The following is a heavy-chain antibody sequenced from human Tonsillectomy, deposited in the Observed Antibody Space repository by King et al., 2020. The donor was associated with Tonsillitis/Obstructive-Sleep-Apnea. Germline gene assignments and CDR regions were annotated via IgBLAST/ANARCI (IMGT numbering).Heavy chain of an antibody. D-gene: IGHD5-12*01. J-gene: IGHJ4*02. CDR3: ASDQGGSDSVFFDC. Sequence: VQLVESGGGVVQPGRSLRLSCAASGFTFSSYGMHWVRQAPGKGLEWVAVIWYDGSNEYYVDSVKGRFTISRDNSKNTLYLQMTRLRAEDTAVYYCASDQGGSDSVFFDCWGQGTLVTVSS. CDR1: GFTFSSYG. V-gene: IGHV3-33*01. CDR2: IWYDGSNE.